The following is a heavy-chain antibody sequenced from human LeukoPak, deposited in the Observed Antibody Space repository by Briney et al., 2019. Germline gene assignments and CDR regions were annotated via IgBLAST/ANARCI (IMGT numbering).Heavy chain of an antibody. CDR3: ARDRAYCGDDCYPEYFDY. J-gene: IGHJ4*02. CDR2: IGTYEGDT. CDR1: TSR. D-gene: IGHD2-21*02. Sequence: ASVKVSCKATSRISWVRQAPGQGLEWMGWIGTYEGDTYYAQKFQGRVTVTTDTSTSTVYMELRNLRSDDTAVYYCARDRAYCGDDCYPEYFDYSGQGTLVTVFS. V-gene: IGHV1-18*01.